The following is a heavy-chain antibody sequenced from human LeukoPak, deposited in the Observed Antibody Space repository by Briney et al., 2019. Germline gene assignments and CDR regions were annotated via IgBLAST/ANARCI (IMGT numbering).Heavy chain of an antibody. CDR1: GFTFSSYA. CDR3: AKEVLEEDRGGNFDY. V-gene: IGHV3-23*01. J-gene: IGHJ4*02. CDR2: ISGSGGST. D-gene: IGHD2-15*01. Sequence: PGGSLRLSCAASGFTFSSYAMSWVRQAPGKGLEWVSAISGSGGSTSYADSVKGRFTISRDNSKNTLYLQMNSLRAEDTAVYYCAKEVLEEDRGGNFDYWGQGTLVTVSS.